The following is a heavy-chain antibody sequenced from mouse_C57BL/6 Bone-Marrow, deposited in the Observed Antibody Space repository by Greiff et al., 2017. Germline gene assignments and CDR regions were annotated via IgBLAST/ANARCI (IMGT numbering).Heavy chain of an antibody. J-gene: IGHJ3*01. CDR1: GYTFTSYW. CDR2: INPSSGYT. CDR3: ASCFAY. V-gene: IGHV1-7*01. Sequence: QVQLQQSGAELAKPGASVKLSCKASGYTFTSYWMHWVKQRPGQGLEWIGYINPSSGYTKYNQKFKDKATFTAYKSSSTAYMQPSILTYENSAVYYCASCFAYWGQGTLVTVSA.